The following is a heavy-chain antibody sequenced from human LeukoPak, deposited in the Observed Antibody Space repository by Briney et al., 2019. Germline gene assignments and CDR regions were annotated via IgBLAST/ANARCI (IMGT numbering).Heavy chain of an antibody. D-gene: IGHD4/OR15-4a*01. Sequence: GASVKVSCKASGYTFTSYGISWVRQAPGQGLEWMGWISAYNGNTNYATTLTRRVTMTTDTSTSTAYMEVSNLRGDDAAVYYCARPTMVTDYDACDIWGQGTMVTVSS. V-gene: IGHV1-18*01. CDR2: ISAYNGNT. J-gene: IGHJ3*02. CDR3: ARPTMVTDYDACDI. CDR1: GYTFTSYG.